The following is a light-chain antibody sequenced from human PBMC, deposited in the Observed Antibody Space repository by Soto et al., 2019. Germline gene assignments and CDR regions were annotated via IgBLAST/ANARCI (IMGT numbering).Light chain of an antibody. CDR2: GAS. V-gene: IGKV3-20*01. CDR1: QTVRNNY. Sequence: EFVLTQSPGTLSLSPGERATLSCRASQTVRNNYLAWYQQKPGQAPRLFIYGASSRATGIPDRFSGGGSGTDFTLTISRLEPDDFAVYYCQQYHNWPITFGQGTRRESK. CDR3: QQYHNWPIT. J-gene: IGKJ5*01.